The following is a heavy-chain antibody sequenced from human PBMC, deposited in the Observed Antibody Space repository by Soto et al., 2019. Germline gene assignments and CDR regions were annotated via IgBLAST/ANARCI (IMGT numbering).Heavy chain of an antibody. Sequence: QVQLQESGPGLVKPSETLSLTCTVSVSGGSVSTGVHYWSWNRQPPGKGLEWIGYIYYSGSTNYSPALKNRVTISVDTSKHQFSLKLTSVTAADTAVYYCARGYYSSWYLFDGWGRGTLVTVSS. J-gene: IGHJ2*01. CDR2: IYYSGST. CDR1: GGSVSTGVHY. CDR3: ARGYYSSWYLFDG. D-gene: IGHD6-13*01. V-gene: IGHV4-61*08.